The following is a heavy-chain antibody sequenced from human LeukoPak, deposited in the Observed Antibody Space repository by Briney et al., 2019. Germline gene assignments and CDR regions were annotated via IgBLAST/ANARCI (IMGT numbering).Heavy chain of an antibody. CDR3: ARELHYYGPGRVNVDAFDI. Sequence: ASVKVSCKASGYTFTGYYIHWVRQAPGQGLEWMGWINPKSGVTNYAQNFQGRVTMTRDTSISTAYMELSRLRSDDTAVYYCARELHYYGPGRVNVDAFDIWGQGTMVTVSS. D-gene: IGHD3-10*01. CDR2: INPKSGVT. J-gene: IGHJ3*02. CDR1: GYTFTGYY. V-gene: IGHV1-2*02.